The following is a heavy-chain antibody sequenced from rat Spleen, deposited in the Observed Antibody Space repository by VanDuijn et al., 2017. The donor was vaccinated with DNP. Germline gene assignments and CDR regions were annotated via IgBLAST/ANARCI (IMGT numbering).Heavy chain of an antibody. Sequence: EVQLVETGGTLVQPGKSLKLSCATSGFTFSDAWMHWVRQSPEKQLEWVAQIKAKSSNYATSYAESVKGRFTISRDDSKSSVYLQMNNLKEEETAIYYCTWEGPFTWFAYWGQGTLVTVSS. V-gene: IGHV6-8*01. CDR2: IKAKSSNYAT. CDR1: GFTFSDAW. J-gene: IGHJ3*01. D-gene: IGHD1-11*01. CDR3: TWEGPFTWFAY.